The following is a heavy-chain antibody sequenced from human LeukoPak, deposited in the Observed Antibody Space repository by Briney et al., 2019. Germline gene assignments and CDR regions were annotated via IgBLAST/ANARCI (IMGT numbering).Heavy chain of an antibody. CDR1: GDSIRNGDYY. CDR2: IYYSGST. Sequence: SETLSLTCTVSGDSIRNGDYYWSWIRQPPGKGLEWIGYIYYSGSTNYNPSLKSRVTISVDTSKNQFSLKLSSVTAADTAVYYCAARRLYYFDYWGQGTLVTVSS. CDR3: AARRLYYFDY. J-gene: IGHJ4*02. V-gene: IGHV4-61*08. D-gene: IGHD2/OR15-2a*01.